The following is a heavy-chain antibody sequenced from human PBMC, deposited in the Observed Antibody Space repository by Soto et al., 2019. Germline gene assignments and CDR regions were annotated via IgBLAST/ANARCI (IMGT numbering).Heavy chain of an antibody. CDR2: IYYSGST. D-gene: IGHD5-12*01. CDR3: ARRGYSGTYDH. J-gene: IGHJ5*02. CDR1: GGSISSYY. Sequence: SETLSLTCTVSGGSISSYYWSWIRQPPGKGLEWIGYIYYSGSTSYNPSLKSRVTISVDTSKNQFSLKLSSVTAADTAVYYCARRGYSGTYDHWGQGTLVTVSS. V-gene: IGHV4-59*08.